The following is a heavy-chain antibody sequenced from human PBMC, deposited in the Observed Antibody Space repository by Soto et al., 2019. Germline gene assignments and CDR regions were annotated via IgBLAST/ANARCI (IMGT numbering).Heavy chain of an antibody. Sequence: GGSLRLSCAASGFTFSSYAMSWVRQAPGKGLEWVSAISGSGGSTYYADFVKGRFTISRDNSKNTLYLQMNSLRAEDTAVYYCATNWNYPGYYYYMDVWGKGTTVTVSS. CDR3: ATNWNYPGYYYYMDV. J-gene: IGHJ6*03. D-gene: IGHD1-7*01. CDR2: ISGSGGST. V-gene: IGHV3-23*01. CDR1: GFTFSSYA.